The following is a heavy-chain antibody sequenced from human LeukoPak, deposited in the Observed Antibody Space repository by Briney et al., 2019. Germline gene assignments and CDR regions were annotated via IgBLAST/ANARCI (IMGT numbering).Heavy chain of an antibody. V-gene: IGHV3-30*03. J-gene: IGHJ4*02. Sequence: PGKSLRLSCVASGFTFTSYGMHWVRQAPGKGLEWVAVISYDGSNKYYADSVKGRFTISRDNSKNTLYLQMNSLRAEDTAVYYCAPDCGGDCYEYWGQGTLVTVSP. CDR3: APDCGGDCYEY. D-gene: IGHD2-21*01. CDR1: GFTFTSYG. CDR2: ISYDGSNK.